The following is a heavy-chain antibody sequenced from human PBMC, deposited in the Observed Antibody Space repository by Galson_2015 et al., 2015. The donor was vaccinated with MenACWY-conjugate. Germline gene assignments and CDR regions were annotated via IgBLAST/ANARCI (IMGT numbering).Heavy chain of an antibody. CDR1: GFTFSHYG. CDR2: ISYDGDNK. CDR3: ARVLSSGWTRQFDY. Sequence: SLRLSCAASGFTFSHYGMHWVRQAPGEGLEWVTAISYDGDNKYYADSVKGRFTISRDNSKNTVSLQMNGLTTEDTAVYFCARVLSSGWTRQFDYWGQGTLVAV. J-gene: IGHJ4*02. D-gene: IGHD6-19*01. V-gene: IGHV3-30*03.